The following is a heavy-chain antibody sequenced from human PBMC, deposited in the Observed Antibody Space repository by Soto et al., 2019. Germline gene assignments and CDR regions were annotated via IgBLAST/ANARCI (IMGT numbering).Heavy chain of an antibody. D-gene: IGHD3-22*01. J-gene: IGHJ4*02. CDR1: GGTFSSYA. CDR3: ARDTSGYYDY. CDR2: IIPIFGTA. Sequence: SVMVSCKDSGGTFSSYAISWVRQAPGQGLEWMGGIIPIFGTANYAQKFQGRVTITAEKSTSTAYMELSSLRSEDTAVYYCARDTSGYYDYWGQGTLVNVSS. V-gene: IGHV1-69*06.